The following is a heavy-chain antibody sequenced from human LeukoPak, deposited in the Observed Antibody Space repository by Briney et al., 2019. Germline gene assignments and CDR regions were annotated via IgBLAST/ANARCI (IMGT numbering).Heavy chain of an antibody. CDR3: ARRISGYSGYYYYYMDV. V-gene: IGHV4-61*01. D-gene: IGHD3-22*01. CDR1: GGSISSSNW. Sequence: SETLSLTCTVSGGSISSSNWWSWIRQPPGKGLEWIGYIYYTGSTNYNPSLKSRVTISVDTSKNQFSLKLSSVTAADTAVYYCARRISGYSGYYYYYMDVWGKGTTVTISS. J-gene: IGHJ6*03. CDR2: IYYTGST.